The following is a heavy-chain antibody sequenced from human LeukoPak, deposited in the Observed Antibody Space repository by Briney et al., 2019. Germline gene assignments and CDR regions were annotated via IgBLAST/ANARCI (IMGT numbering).Heavy chain of an antibody. D-gene: IGHD1-14*01. Sequence: SETLSLTCAVYGGSFSGYYWSWIRQPPGKGLEWIGEIYHSGNTNYNPSLKSRVTISVDTSKNQFSLKLSSVTAADTAVYYCARVNRSRHYYFDYWGQGTLVTVSS. CDR1: GGSFSGYY. V-gene: IGHV4-34*01. J-gene: IGHJ4*02. CDR3: ARVNRSRHYYFDY. CDR2: IYHSGNT.